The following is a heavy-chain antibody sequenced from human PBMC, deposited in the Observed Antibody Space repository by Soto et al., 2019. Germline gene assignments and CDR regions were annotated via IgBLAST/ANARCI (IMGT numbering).Heavy chain of an antibody. J-gene: IGHJ4*02. Sequence: EVQLLESGGGLVQPGGSLRLSCAASGFTFSSYAMSWVRQXPXXGLEYVSSIIASGDGTYFADSVKGRFTISSDNSKNXLXLXXXXXXXEXXAVYYCARTXXTKSRDYWGQGTLVTVSS. CDR1: GFTFSSYA. CDR3: ARTXXTKSRDY. D-gene: IGHD4-17*01. V-gene: IGHV3-23*01. CDR2: IIASGDGT.